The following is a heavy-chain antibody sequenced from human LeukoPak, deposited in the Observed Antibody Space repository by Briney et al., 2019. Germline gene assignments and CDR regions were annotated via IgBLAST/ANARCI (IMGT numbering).Heavy chain of an antibody. Sequence: GGSLRLSRAVSGFTVSSNYMSWVRQAPGRGLEWVSVIYHVGDTFYADSVKGRFTVSRDNSNNTLDLQMNNLRADDTAMYYCARLYSGSHSIRLWGQGTQVTVSS. D-gene: IGHD1-26*01. J-gene: IGHJ1*01. CDR2: IYHVGDT. CDR1: GFTVSSNY. V-gene: IGHV3-53*01. CDR3: ARLYSGSHSIRL.